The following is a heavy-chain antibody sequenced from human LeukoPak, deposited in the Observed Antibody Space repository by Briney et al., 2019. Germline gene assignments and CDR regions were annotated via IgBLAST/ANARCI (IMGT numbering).Heavy chain of an antibody. J-gene: IGHJ3*01. CDR3: AGGYAFDV. Sequence: SETLSLTCTVSGGSMSSYYWSWIRQPAGKGLEWIGRIYTSGSTNYNPSLKSRVTMSVDTSKNQFSLHLSSVTPDDTAVYYCAGGYAFDVWGQGTMATVSS. V-gene: IGHV4-4*07. CDR2: IYTSGST. CDR1: GGSMSSYY.